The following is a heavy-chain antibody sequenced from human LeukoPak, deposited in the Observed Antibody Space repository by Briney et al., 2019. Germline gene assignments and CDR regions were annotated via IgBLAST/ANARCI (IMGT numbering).Heavy chain of an antibody. CDR2: IYYSGST. V-gene: IGHV4-34*01. Sequence: SSETLSLTCAVYGGSFSGYYWSWIRQPPGKGLEWIGSIYYSGSTYYNPSLKSRVTISVDTSKNQFSLKLSSVTAADTAVYYCATRHRNYYASPDYWGQGTLVTVSS. J-gene: IGHJ4*02. D-gene: IGHD3-10*01. CDR1: GGSFSGYY. CDR3: ATRHRNYYASPDY.